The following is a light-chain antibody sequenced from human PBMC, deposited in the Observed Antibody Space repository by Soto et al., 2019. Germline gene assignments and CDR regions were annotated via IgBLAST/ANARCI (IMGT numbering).Light chain of an antibody. CDR1: QSSSSW. CDR3: QQYNSYPWT. CDR2: DAS. J-gene: IGKJ1*01. Sequence: DIQMTQSPSTLSASVGDRVTITCRASQSSSSWLAWYQQKPGKAPKLLIYDASSLESGVPSRFSGSGSGTEFTLTISSLQPADFATYYCQQYNSYPWTFGQGTKVDIK. V-gene: IGKV1-5*01.